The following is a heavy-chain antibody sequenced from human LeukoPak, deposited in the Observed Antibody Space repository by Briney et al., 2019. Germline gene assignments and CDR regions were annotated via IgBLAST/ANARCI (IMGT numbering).Heavy chain of an antibody. CDR1: GFTFSSYA. CDR2: ISDSGVST. D-gene: IGHD3-10*01. CDR3: AKISRGVHDY. J-gene: IGHJ4*02. V-gene: IGHV3-23*01. Sequence: GGSLRLSCAASGFTFSSYAMSWVRQAPGKGLEWVSSISDSGVSTYYADSVKGRFAISRDNSKNTLYLQMNSLRAEDTAVYYCAKISRGVHDYWGQGTLVTVSS.